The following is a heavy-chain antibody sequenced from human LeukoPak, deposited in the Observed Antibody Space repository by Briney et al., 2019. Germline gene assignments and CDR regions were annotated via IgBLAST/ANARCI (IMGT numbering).Heavy chain of an antibody. V-gene: IGHV4-4*07. CDR2: VDTSGRT. CDR1: GGSISGYY. CDR3: ARHWSHSVAQFGQYYWFDP. J-gene: IGHJ5*02. D-gene: IGHD2-15*01. Sequence: SETLSLTCTVSGGSISGYYWSWIRQPAGKGLEWIGHVDTSGRTNYNSSLMSRVTMSVDTSKNQFSLRLTSVTAADTAVYYCARHWSHSVAQFGQYYWFDPWGQGTLVTVSS.